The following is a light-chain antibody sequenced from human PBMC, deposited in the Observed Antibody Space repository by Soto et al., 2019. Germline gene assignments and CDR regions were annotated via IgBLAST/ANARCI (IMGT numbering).Light chain of an antibody. J-gene: IGLJ1*01. CDR2: EDS. CDR1: SSDFGGVNY. CDR3: SSYAGTTGV. V-gene: IGLV2-8*01. Sequence: QSALTQPPSASGSPGQSVTISCTGTSSDFGGVNYVSWYQQHPGKAPKLMIYEDSKRPSGVPDRFSGSRSGRTASLTVSGLQAVDEADYYCSSYAGTTGVFGTGTKLTVL.